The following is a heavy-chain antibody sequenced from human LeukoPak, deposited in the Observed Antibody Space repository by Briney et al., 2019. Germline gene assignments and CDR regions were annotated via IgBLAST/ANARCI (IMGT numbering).Heavy chain of an antibody. D-gene: IGHD3-22*01. J-gene: IGHJ6*02. V-gene: IGHV3-23*01. CDR2: ISGSGGST. Sequence: GGSLRLSCAASGFTFSSYAMSWVRQAPGKGLEWVSAISGSGGSTYYADSVKGRFTISRDNSKNTLYLQMNSLRAEDTAVYYXXXXXXSXGYFYYYYGMDVWGQGTTVTVSS. CDR3: XXXXXSXGYFYYYYGMDV. CDR1: GFTFSSYA.